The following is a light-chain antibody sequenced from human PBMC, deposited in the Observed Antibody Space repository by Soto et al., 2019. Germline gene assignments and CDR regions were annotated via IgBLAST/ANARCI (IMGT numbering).Light chain of an antibody. CDR1: SSNIGSNT. CDR3: TAWDDSLNGPVV. V-gene: IGLV1-44*01. Sequence: QSVLTQPPSASATPGQRVTISCSGSSSNIGSNTVNWYQQFPGTAPKLLIYSNNQRPSGVPDRFSGSKSGTSASLAISGLQSEDEADYYCTAWDDSLNGPVVFGGGTKLTVL. CDR2: SNN. J-gene: IGLJ2*01.